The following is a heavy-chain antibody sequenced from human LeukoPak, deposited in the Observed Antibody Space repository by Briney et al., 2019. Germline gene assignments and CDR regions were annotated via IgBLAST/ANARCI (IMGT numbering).Heavy chain of an antibody. V-gene: IGHV4-61*02. CDR2: IYTSGST. J-gene: IGHJ4*02. CDR1: GGSISSGSYY. Sequence: SQTLSLTCTVSGGSISSGSYYWSWLRQPAGTGLDWLGRIYTSGSTNSNPSLKSRVTISVDTSKNPFSLKPNSLPAPDAAVYYCARAPDYYDSSGLDYWGQGTLVTVSS. D-gene: IGHD3-22*01. CDR3: ARAPDYYDSSGLDY.